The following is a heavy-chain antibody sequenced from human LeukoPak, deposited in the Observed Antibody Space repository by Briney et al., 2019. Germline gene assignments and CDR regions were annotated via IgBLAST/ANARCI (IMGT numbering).Heavy chain of an antibody. D-gene: IGHD3-9*01. V-gene: IGHV4-38-2*01. J-gene: IGHJ4*02. Sequence: PSETLSLTCAVSGYSISSGYYWGWIRQPPGKGLEWIGSIYHSGSTYYNPSLKSRVTISVDTSKNQFSLKLSSVTAADTAVYYCARHGSYDILTGYYTLDYWGQGALVTVSS. CDR2: IYHSGST. CDR1: GYSISSGYY. CDR3: ARHGSYDILTGYYTLDY.